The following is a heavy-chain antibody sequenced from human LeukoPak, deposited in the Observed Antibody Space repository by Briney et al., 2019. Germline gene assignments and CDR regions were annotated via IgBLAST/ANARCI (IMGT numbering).Heavy chain of an antibody. CDR3: AKDSSAVAGPEGSFDI. D-gene: IGHD6-19*01. CDR2: ISGSGGRT. J-gene: IGHJ3*02. Sequence: GGSLRLSCAASGFTFSTSALSWVRQAPGKGLEWVSAISGSGGRTYYADSVKGRFTISRDNSRNTLYLQMNSLRAEDTAVYYCAKDSSAVAGPEGSFDIWGQGTMVTVSS. V-gene: IGHV3-23*01. CDR1: GFTFSTSA.